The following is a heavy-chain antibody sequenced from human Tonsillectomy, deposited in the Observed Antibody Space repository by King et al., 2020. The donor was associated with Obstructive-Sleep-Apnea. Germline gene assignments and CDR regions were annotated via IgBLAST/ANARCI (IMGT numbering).Heavy chain of an antibody. Sequence: VQLQESGPGLVKPSETLSLTCTVSGCSISSYYWSWIRQPPGKGLEWIGYIYYSWSTNYNPSLKSRVTISVDTSKNQFSLKLSSVTAADTAVYYCASNRNWGDAFDIWGQGTMVTVSS. D-gene: IGHD7-27*01. V-gene: IGHV4-59*08. CDR3: ASNRNWGDAFDI. CDR1: GCSISSYY. CDR2: IYYSWST. J-gene: IGHJ3*02.